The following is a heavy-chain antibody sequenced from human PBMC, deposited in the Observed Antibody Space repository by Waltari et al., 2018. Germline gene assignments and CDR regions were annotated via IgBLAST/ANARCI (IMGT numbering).Heavy chain of an antibody. CDR3: ARQNSSHPPFWYFDL. CDR2: IYYMGNT. J-gene: IGHJ2*01. Sequence: QLQLQESGPGLVKPSETLSLTCTVFGSSISSVSNGYYYWGWIRQPPGKGLEWIATIYYMGNTYYNPSLKSRATISVDTSKNQFSLNLSSVTAADRAVYYCARQNSSHPPFWYFDLWGRGTLVTVSS. CDR1: GSSISSVSNGYYY. D-gene: IGHD3-16*01. V-gene: IGHV4-39*01.